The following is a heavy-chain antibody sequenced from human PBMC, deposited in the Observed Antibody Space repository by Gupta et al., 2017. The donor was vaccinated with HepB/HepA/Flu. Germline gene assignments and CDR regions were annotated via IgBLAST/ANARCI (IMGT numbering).Heavy chain of an antibody. CDR3: AKGGHYSSFDI. CDR2: VSGDGTET. CDR1: GITFRNYA. J-gene: IGHJ3*02. Sequence: EVQLWESGGGLVQPGGSLRLSCAASGITFRNYAMTWVRQPPGKGLEWLATVSGDGTETFYADSVKGQFTISRDNSKDTHYLQMNGLRAEDTAIYYCAKGGHYSSFDIWGQGTMVTVSS. V-gene: IGHV3-23*01. D-gene: IGHD4-11*01.